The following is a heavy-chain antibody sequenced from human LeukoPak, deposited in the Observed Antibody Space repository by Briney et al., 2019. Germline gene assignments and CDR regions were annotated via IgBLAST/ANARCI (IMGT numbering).Heavy chain of an antibody. D-gene: IGHD3-10*01. V-gene: IGHV3-30-3*01. J-gene: IGHJ3*02. Sequence: PGRSLRLSCAASGFTFSSYAMHWVRQAPGKGLEWVAVISYDGSNKYYADSVKGRFTISRDNSKNTLYLQMNSLRAEDTAVYYCARDSDETFDIWGQGTTVTVSS. CDR1: GFTFSSYA. CDR3: ARDSDETFDI. CDR2: ISYDGSNK.